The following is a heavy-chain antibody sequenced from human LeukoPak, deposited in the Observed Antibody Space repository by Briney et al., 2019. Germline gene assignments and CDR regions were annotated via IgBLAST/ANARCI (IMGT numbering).Heavy chain of an antibody. CDR1: GGSISSSSYY. Sequence: SETLSLTCTVYGGSISSSSYYWGWIRQPPGKGLEWIGSIYYSGSAYYNPSLKSRVTISVDTSKNQFSLKLSSVTAADTAVYYCARVQVSQSYDFSSGISNWFDPWGQGTLVTVSS. D-gene: IGHD3-3*01. J-gene: IGHJ5*02. CDR2: IYYSGSA. V-gene: IGHV4-39*01. CDR3: ARVQVSQSYDFSSGISNWFDP.